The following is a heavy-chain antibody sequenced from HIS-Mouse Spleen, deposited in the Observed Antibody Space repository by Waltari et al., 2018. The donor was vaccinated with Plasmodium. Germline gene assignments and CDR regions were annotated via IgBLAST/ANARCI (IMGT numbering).Heavy chain of an antibody. CDR2: INHSGST. CDR3: ARGRRIVVVTAPRGFFDY. Sequence: QVQLQQWGAGLLKPSETLSLTCAVYGGSFSGYYWSWIRQPPGQGLEWIGEINHSGSTNYNPSLNRRVTISVDTSKNQFSLKLSSVTAADTAVYYRARGRRIVVVTAPRGFFDYWGQGTLVTVSS. J-gene: IGHJ4*02. D-gene: IGHD2-21*02. CDR1: GGSFSGYY. V-gene: IGHV4-34*01.